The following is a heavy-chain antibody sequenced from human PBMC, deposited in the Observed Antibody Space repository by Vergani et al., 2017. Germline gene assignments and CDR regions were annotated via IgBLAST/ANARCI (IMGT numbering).Heavy chain of an antibody. CDR1: GGSISSGGYS. Sequence: QLQLQESGSGLVRPSQTLSLTCAVSGGSISSGGYSWSWIRQPPGKGLEWIGRIYTSGSTNYNPSLKSRVTISVDTSKNQFSLKLSSVTAADTAVYYCARGRIARPLDYWGQGTLVTVSS. V-gene: IGHV4-61*02. CDR3: ARGRIARPLDY. CDR2: IYTSGST. J-gene: IGHJ4*02. D-gene: IGHD6-6*01.